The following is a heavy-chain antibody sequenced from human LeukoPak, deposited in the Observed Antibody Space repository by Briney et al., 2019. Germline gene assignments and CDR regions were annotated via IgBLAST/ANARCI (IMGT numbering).Heavy chain of an antibody. CDR2: IYPGDSDT. Sequence: AGESLKISCKGSGYSFTSYWIGWVRQMPGKGLEWMGIIYPGDSDTRYSPSFQGQVTISADKSISTAYLQWSSLKASDTAMYYCARRGMIFGVVPQNHAFDIWGQGTMVTVSS. V-gene: IGHV5-51*01. CDR3: ARRGMIFGVVPQNHAFDI. CDR1: GYSFTSYW. D-gene: IGHD3-3*01. J-gene: IGHJ3*02.